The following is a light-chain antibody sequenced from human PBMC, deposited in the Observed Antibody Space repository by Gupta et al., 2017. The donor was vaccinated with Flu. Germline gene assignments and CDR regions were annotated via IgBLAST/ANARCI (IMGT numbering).Light chain of an antibody. J-gene: IGKJ2*03. Sequence: EIVLTQSPATLSSSPGERATLSCRASQSVSSYLAWDQQKPGQAPRLLSYDASNRATGIQDRVTGSGSGTDCTRTIRSIEPQDFEAEGGQERSTSFGHRTKL. V-gene: IGKV3-11*01. CDR1: QSVSSY. CDR3: QERSTS. CDR2: DAS.